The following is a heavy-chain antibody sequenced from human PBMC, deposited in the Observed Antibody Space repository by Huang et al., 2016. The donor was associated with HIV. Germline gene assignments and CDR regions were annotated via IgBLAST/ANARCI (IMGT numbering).Heavy chain of an antibody. CDR3: AKDREDSAYQLDY. V-gene: IGHV3-30*18. J-gene: IGHJ4*02. Sequence: QVQLVESGGGVVQPGRSLRLSCAASGFTFSNYGVHWVRQAPGKGIEWVAAISDDGSYQYYSDSVKGRFTISRDDSQNTLYLQMSSLRAEDTAVYFCAKDREDSAYQLDYWGQGTRVTVSS. CDR2: ISDDGSYQ. D-gene: IGHD5-12*01. CDR1: GFTFSNYG.